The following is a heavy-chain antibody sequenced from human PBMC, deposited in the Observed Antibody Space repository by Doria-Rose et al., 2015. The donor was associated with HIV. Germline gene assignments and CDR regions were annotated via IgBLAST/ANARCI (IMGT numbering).Heavy chain of an antibody. CDR2: ISSTSAYI. V-gene: IGHV3-21*01. CDR3: ATGVTLDY. Sequence: QLVQSGGGLVRPGGSLRLSCATSGFTSSSHRINWVRQAPGKGLEWVSPISSTSAYINYADSVRGRFTISRDNARNSLYLQMDSLRAEDTAIYYCATGVTLDYWGQGTLVTVSS. CDR1: GFTSSSHR. D-gene: IGHD3-10*01. J-gene: IGHJ4*02.